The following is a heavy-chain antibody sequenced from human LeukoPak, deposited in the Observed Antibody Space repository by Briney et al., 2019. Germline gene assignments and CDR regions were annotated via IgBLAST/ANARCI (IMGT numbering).Heavy chain of an antibody. D-gene: IGHD3-3*01. V-gene: IGHV1-18*01. Sequence: ASVKVSCKASGYTFTSYGISWVRQAPGQGLEWMGWISAYNGNTNYAQKLQGRVTMTTDTSTSTAYMELRSLRSDEPAVYYCARDSIFGVKKRWFDPWGQGTLVTVSS. J-gene: IGHJ5*02. CDR1: GYTFTSYG. CDR2: ISAYNGNT. CDR3: ARDSIFGVKKRWFDP.